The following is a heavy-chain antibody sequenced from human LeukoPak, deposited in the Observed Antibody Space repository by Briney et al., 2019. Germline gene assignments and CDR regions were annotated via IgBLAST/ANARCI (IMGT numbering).Heavy chain of an antibody. Sequence: ASVKVSCKASGGTFSSYAISWVRQAPGQELEWMGGIIPIFAKANYAQKFQGRVTITADKSTSTAYLELSSLRSEDTAVYYCASMTTFGGVIVRGYCDYWGQGTLVTVSS. CDR2: IIPIFAKA. V-gene: IGHV1-69*06. J-gene: IGHJ4*02. D-gene: IGHD3-16*02. CDR3: ASMTTFGGVIVRGYCDY. CDR1: GGTFSSYA.